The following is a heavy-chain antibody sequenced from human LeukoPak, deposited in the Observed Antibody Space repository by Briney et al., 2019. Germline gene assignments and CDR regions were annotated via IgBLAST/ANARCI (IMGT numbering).Heavy chain of an antibody. J-gene: IGHJ4*02. CDR1: GGTFSSYA. CDR3: ARDLRKVGATVFNY. Sequence: ASVKVSCKASGGTFSSYAISWVRQAPGQGLEWMGRIIPILGIANYAQKFQGRVTITADKSTSTAYMELSSLRSEDTAVYYCARDLRKVGATVFNYWGQGTLVTVSS. D-gene: IGHD1-26*01. CDR2: IIPILGIA. V-gene: IGHV1-69*04.